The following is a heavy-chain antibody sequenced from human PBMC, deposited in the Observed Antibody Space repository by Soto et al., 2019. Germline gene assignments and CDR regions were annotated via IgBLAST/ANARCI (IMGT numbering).Heavy chain of an antibody. D-gene: IGHD6-19*01. CDR3: ARVIAVAGNTHFRMDV. V-gene: IGHV1-18*01. CDR1: GYTFARYG. Sequence: QVQLVQSGGEVKKPGASVKVSCKGSGYTFARYGVSWVRQAPGQGLEWMGWISLYNGNTNYARKVQGRVTMTADTSTSTAYMELRSLISDDTAVYYCARVIAVAGNTHFRMDVWGQGTTVTVSS. CDR2: ISLYNGNT. J-gene: IGHJ6*02.